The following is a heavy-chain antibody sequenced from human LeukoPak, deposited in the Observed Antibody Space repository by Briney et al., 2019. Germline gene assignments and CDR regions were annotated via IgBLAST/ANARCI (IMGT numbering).Heavy chain of an antibody. Sequence: SETLSLTCTVSGGPISSYYWSWIRQPPGKGLEWIGYIYYSGSTNYNPSLKSRVTISLDTSKNQFSLKLSSVTAADTAVYYCARVVQLTPPPSYYYYYYMDVWGKGTTVTVSS. D-gene: IGHD6-6*01. CDR3: ARVVQLTPPPSYYYYYYMDV. CDR1: GGPISSYY. V-gene: IGHV4-59*01. J-gene: IGHJ6*03. CDR2: IYYSGST.